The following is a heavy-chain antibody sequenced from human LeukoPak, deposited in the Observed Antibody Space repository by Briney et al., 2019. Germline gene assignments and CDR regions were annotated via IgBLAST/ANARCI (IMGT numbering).Heavy chain of an antibody. CDR3: ARDRVCIAVAGTAQVYYYMDV. CDR2: IYTSGST. V-gene: IGHV4-4*07. CDR1: GGSISIAY. J-gene: IGHJ6*03. D-gene: IGHD6-19*01. Sequence: SETLSLTCTVSGGSISIAYWSWIRQPAGKGLEWIGRIYTSGSTNYNPSLKSRVTMSVDTSKNQFSLKLSSVTAADTAVYYCARDRVCIAVAGTAQVYYYMDVWGKGTTVTVSS.